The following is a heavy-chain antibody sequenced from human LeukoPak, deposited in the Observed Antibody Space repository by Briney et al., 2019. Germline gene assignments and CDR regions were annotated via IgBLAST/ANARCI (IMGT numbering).Heavy chain of an antibody. CDR2: INPSGGST. Sequence: EASVKVSCKASGYTFTSYYMHWVRQAPGQGLEWMGIINPSGGSTSYAQKFQGRVTMTRDTSTSTVYMELSSLRSEDTAVYYCARAPGQLLWFGELPNFDYWGQGTLVTVSS. CDR3: ARAPGQLLWFGELPNFDY. J-gene: IGHJ4*02. D-gene: IGHD3-10*01. CDR1: GYTFTSYY. V-gene: IGHV1-46*01.